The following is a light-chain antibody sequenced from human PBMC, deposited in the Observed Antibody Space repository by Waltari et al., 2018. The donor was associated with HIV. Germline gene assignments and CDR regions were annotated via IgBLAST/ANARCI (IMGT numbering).Light chain of an antibody. Sequence: QSALTQPASVSGSPGQSITISCIGTSSDVGDYNYVSWYQQHPGKAPKVMIYEVSNRPSGISGRFLGSKSGNTASLTISGLQAEDEADYYCSSYTSRAVSTYVFGTGTKVTVL. CDR1: SSDVGDYNY. V-gene: IGLV2-14*01. J-gene: IGLJ1*01. CDR2: EVS. CDR3: SSYTSRAVSTYV.